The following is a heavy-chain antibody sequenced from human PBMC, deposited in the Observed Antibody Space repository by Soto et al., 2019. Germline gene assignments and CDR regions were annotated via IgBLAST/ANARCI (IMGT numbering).Heavy chain of an antibody. D-gene: IGHD1-7*01. J-gene: IGHJ6*03. CDR3: ARVHNWDYVRVYYYDMDV. CDR2: ISSSSSYI. CDR1: GFTFSTYS. V-gene: IGHV3-21*01. Sequence: EVQLVESGGGLVKPGGSLRLSCAASGFTFSTYSMNWVRQAPGKGLEWVSSISSSSSYIYYADSVKGRFTISRDNAKNSLYLQMNSLRAEDAAVYYCARVHNWDYVRVYYYDMDVWGKGTMVTVSS.